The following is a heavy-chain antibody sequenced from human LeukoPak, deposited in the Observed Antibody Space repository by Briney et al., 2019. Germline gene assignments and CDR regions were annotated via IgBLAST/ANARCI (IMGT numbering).Heavy chain of an antibody. CDR2: IYGTGST. Sequence: SETLSLTCAVSGYSLGKNYYWGWIRQPPGKGLEWIGRIYGTGSTSYNPSLMNRVTMSVDTSKNHFSLKLTSVTAADTAVYYCAREGAYVRRGGRYIFDYWGQGTLVTVSS. CDR3: AREGAYVRRGGRYIFDY. D-gene: IGHD1-26*01. CDR1: GYSLGKNYY. J-gene: IGHJ4*02. V-gene: IGHV4-38-2*02.